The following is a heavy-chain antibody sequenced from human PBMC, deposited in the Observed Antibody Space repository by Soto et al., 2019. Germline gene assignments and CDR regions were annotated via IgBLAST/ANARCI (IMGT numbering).Heavy chain of an antibody. CDR1: GFTFSSYN. V-gene: IGHV3-48*01. CDR2: ISSSSTI. CDR3: AREGDSSGWHNWFDP. Sequence: EVQLVESGGGLVQPGGSLRLSCAASGFTFSSYNMNWVRQAPGKGLEWVSYISSSSTIYYADSVKGRFTISRDNAKNSLYLQMNSLRAEDTAVYYCAREGDSSGWHNWFDPWGQGTLVTVSS. J-gene: IGHJ5*02. D-gene: IGHD3-22*01.